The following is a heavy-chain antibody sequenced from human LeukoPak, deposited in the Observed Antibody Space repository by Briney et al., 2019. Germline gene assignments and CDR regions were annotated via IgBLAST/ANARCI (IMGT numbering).Heavy chain of an antibody. J-gene: IGHJ4*02. Sequence: GGSLRHSCAASGFTVSDNYMSWVRQAPGKGLEWVSVIYSGGSTYYADSVKGRFTISRDNSENTLYLQMNSLRVEDTAVYYCARHSDYGTSWFDDWGPGTLVTVSS. D-gene: IGHD6-13*01. CDR3: ARHSDYGTSWFDD. CDR2: IYSGGST. CDR1: GFTVSDNY. V-gene: IGHV3-53*01.